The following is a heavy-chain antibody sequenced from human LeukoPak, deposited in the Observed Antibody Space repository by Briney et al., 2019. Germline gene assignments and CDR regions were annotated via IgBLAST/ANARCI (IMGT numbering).Heavy chain of an antibody. CDR2: IGTAGDA. CDR3: ARVRKYSGYYSWYFDL. V-gene: IGHV3-13*01. CDR1: GFTFSSYD. D-gene: IGHD5-12*01. Sequence: GGSLRLSCAASGFTFSSYDMHWVRQATGKGLEWVSAIGTAGDAYYPGSVKGRFTISRENAKNSLYLQMNSLRAGDTAVYYCARVRKYSGYYSWYFDLWGRGTLVTVSS. J-gene: IGHJ2*01.